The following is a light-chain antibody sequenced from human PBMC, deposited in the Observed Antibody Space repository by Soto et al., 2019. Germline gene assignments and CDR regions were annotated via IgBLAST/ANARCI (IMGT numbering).Light chain of an antibody. CDR2: DTS. CDR1: TGAVTSGHY. CDR3: LLSYSGARGGV. J-gene: IGLJ2*01. V-gene: IGLV7-46*01. Sequence: AVVTQEPSLTVSPGGTVTLTCGSSTGAVTSGHYPYWFQQKPGQAPRTLIYDTSNKHSWTPARFSGSLLGGKAALTLSGAQPEDEAEYYCLLSYSGARGGVFGGGTKVTVL.